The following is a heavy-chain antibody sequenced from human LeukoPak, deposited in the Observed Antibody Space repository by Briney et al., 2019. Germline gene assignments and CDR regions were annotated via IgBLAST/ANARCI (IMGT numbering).Heavy chain of an antibody. Sequence: KPSQTLSLTCTVSGDSVTSGGYYWNWIRQHPVKGLEWIGYIYYSGSTYYNPSLKSRVTISVDTSKNQFSLKLSSVTAADTAVYYCARTTVTKVDYWGQGTLVTVSS. CDR3: ARTTVTKVDY. J-gene: IGHJ4*02. V-gene: IGHV4-31*03. CDR2: IYYSGST. D-gene: IGHD4-17*01. CDR1: GDSVTSGGYY.